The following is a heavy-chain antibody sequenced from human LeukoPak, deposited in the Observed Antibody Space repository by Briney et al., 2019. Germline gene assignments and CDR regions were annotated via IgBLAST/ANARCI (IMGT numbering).Heavy chain of an antibody. J-gene: IGHJ4*02. CDR3: ARHFPGLITGNLRYFDY. CDR1: GYIFSSDW. V-gene: IGHV5-51*01. CDR2: IYPGESDT. D-gene: IGHD3/OR15-3a*01. Sequence: GESPEIFCKGSGYIFSSDWIAGVRQMPGKGLEWMGIIYPGESDTRYSPSFQGQVTISADKSISTAYLQYCSLKASDTAMYYCARHFPGLITGNLRYFDYWGQGTLVTVSS.